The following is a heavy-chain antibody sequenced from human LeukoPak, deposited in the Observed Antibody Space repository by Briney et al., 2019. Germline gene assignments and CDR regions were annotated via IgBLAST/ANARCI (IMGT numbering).Heavy chain of an antibody. D-gene: IGHD1-1*01. Sequence: SETLSLTCTVSGGSISSSSYYWAWIRQPPGKALEWIGSIYYSGSTYYNPSLESRVTISVDTSKNQFSLKLSSVTAADTAVYYCARRSTGTVDFWGQGTLVTISS. V-gene: IGHV4-39*01. CDR3: ARRSTGTVDF. CDR1: GGSISSSSYY. J-gene: IGHJ4*02. CDR2: IYYSGST.